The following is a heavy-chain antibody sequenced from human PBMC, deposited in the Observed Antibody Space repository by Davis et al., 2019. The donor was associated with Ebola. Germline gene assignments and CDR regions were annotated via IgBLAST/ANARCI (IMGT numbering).Heavy chain of an antibody. CDR1: GFTFSSYS. CDR3: VRDSIEGPTTFDS. CDR2: ISSSSSYI. V-gene: IGHV3-21*01. Sequence: GESLKISCAASGFTFSSYSMNWVRQAPGKGLEWVSSISSSSSYIYYADSVKGRFTISRDNVKNTLYLHMTTLRAEDTAIYYCVRDSIEGPTTFDSWGQGTLVTVSS. J-gene: IGHJ4*02. D-gene: IGHD1-26*01.